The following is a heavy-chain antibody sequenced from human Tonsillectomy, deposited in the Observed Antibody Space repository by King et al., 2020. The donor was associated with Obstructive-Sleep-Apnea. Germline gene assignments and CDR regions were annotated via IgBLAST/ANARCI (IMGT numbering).Heavy chain of an antibody. V-gene: IGHV3-9*01. CDR1: GFTFDDYA. CDR2: MSWNSGTI. CDR3: VKGDYGSGQSGGDV. J-gene: IGHJ6*02. Sequence: GQLVQSGGGLVQPGRSLRLSCAVSGFTFDDYAMHWVRQAPGKGLEWVAGMSWNSGTIGYVYSVKGRFTISRDNAKKSLYLKMNSLRAEDTALYYCVKGDYGSGQSGGDVWGQGTTVTVSS. D-gene: IGHD3-10*01.